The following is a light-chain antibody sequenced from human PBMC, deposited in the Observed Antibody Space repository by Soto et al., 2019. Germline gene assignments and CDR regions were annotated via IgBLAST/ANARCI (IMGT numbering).Light chain of an antibody. Sequence: EIVLTQSPGTLSLSPGERATLSCRASQSISSSYLAWYQQRPGQAPRLLIYAASSRATGIPDRFSGGGSATDFTLTVSRLEPEDFAVYYCQQYGISPRTFGQGTKLEIK. V-gene: IGKV3-20*01. J-gene: IGKJ2*01. CDR3: QQYGISPRT. CDR2: AAS. CDR1: QSISSSY.